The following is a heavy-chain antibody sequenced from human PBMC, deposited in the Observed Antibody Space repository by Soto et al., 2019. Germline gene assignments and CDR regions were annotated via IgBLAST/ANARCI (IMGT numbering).Heavy chain of an antibody. J-gene: IGHJ6*02. D-gene: IGHD3-22*01. V-gene: IGHV1-69*13. Sequence: SVKVSCKASGGTFSSYAISWVRQAPGQGLEWMGGIIPIFGTANYAQKFQGRVTITADESTSTAYMELSSLRSEDTAVYYCADDSSGPPPASYYYYGMDVWGQGTSVTVSS. CDR1: GGTFSSYA. CDR3: ADDSSGPPPASYYYYGMDV. CDR2: IIPIFGTA.